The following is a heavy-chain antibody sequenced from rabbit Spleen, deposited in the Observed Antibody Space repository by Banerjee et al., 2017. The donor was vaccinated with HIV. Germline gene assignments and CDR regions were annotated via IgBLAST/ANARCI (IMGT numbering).Heavy chain of an antibody. J-gene: IGHJ3*01. CDR2: IYPAKGST. CDR3: ARAIVPWLGLTRLDL. D-gene: IGHD4-1*01. CDR1: GIDFSSYYY. Sequence: QQQLEESGGGLVKPGGTLTLTCKASGIDFSSYYYMCWVRQAPGKGLEWIGIIYPAKGSTDYASWVNGRFTISSDNAQSTVDLKMTSLTAADTATYFCARAIVPWLGLTRLDLWGQGTLVTVS. V-gene: IGHV1S43*01.